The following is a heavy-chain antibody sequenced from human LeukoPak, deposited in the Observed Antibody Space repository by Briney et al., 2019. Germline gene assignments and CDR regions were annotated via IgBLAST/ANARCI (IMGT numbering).Heavy chain of an antibody. V-gene: IGHV4-39*01. CDR2: IYYSGST. D-gene: IGHD3-16*01. CDR1: GGSISSSSYY. J-gene: IGHJ4*02. Sequence: PSETLSLTCTVSGGSISSSSYYCGWIRQPPGKGLEWIGSIYYSGSTYYNPSLKSRVTISVDTSKNQFSLRLSSVTAADTAVYYCARLPGTNWMGEYYFDYWGQGTLVTVSS. CDR3: ARLPGTNWMGEYYFDY.